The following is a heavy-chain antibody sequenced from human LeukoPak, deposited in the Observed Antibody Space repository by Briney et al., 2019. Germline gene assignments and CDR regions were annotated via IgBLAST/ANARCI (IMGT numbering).Heavy chain of an antibody. CDR1: GFTFSSYG. J-gene: IGHJ4*02. V-gene: IGHV3-21*01. CDR2: ISSSSSYI. Sequence: GGSLRLSCAASGFTFSSYGMNWVRQAPGKGLEWVSSISSSSSYIYYADSVKGRFTISRDNAKNSLYLQMNSLRAEDTAVYYCARGLAAAGNFDYWGQGTLVTVSS. D-gene: IGHD6-13*01. CDR3: ARGLAAAGNFDY.